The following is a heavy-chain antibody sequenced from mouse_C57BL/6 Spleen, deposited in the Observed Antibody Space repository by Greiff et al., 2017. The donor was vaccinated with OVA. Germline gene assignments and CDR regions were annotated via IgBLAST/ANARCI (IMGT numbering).Heavy chain of an antibody. J-gene: IGHJ2*01. CDR1: GYTFTSYW. CDR3: ARKAVHYFDY. CDR2: IHPNSGST. Sequence: VQLQQPGAELVKPGASVKLSCKASGYTFTSYWMHWVKQRPGQGLEWIGMIHPNSGSTNYNEKFKSKATLTVDKSSSTAYMQLSSLTSEDSAVYYCARKAVHYFDYWGQGTTLTVSS. V-gene: IGHV1-64*01.